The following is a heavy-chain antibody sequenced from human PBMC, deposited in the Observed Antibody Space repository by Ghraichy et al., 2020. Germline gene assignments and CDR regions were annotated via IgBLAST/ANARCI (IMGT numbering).Heavy chain of an antibody. CDR2: ISSSSSTI. Sequence: GVLRLSCAASGFTFSSYSMNWVRQAPGKGLEWVSYISSSSSTIYHADSVKGRFTISRDNAKNSLYLQMNSLRAEDTAVYYCARGPFYYYGSGGSFDYWGQGTLVTVSS. CDR1: GFTFSSYS. D-gene: IGHD3-10*01. V-gene: IGHV3-48*01. CDR3: ARGPFYYYGSGGSFDY. J-gene: IGHJ4*02.